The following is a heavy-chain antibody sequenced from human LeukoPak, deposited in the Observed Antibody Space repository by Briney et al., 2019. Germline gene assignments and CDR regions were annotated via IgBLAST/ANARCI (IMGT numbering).Heavy chain of an antibody. Sequence: EASVKVSCKASGYTFTSYDINWVRQATGQGLEWMGWMNPNSGNTGYAQKFQGRVTITRNTSISTAYMELSSLRSEDTAVYYCARSPPMAAVDYWGQGTLVTVSS. D-gene: IGHD3-10*01. CDR3: ARSPPMAAVDY. J-gene: IGHJ4*02. CDR2: MNPNSGNT. CDR1: GYTFTSYD. V-gene: IGHV1-8*03.